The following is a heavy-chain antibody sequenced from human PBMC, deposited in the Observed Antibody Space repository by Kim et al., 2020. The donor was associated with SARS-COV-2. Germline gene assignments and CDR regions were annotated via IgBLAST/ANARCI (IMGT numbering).Heavy chain of an antibody. CDR2: ISSSSSYT. CDR1: GFTFSDYY. CDR3: ARVGYDYVWGSYRDYYYYYGMDV. J-gene: IGHJ6*02. D-gene: IGHD3-16*02. V-gene: IGHV3-11*05. Sequence: GGSLRLSCAASGFTFSDYYMSWIRQAPGKGLEWVSYISSSSSYTNYADSVKGRFPISRDNAKNSLYRQMNSLRAEDTAVYYCARVGYDYVWGSYRDYYYYYGMDVWGQGTTVTVSS.